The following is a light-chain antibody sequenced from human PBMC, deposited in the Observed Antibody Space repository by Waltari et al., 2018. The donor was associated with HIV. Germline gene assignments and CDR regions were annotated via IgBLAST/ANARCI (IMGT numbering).Light chain of an antibody. CDR1: QSVSSSY. V-gene: IGKV3-20*01. J-gene: IGKJ2*01. CDR2: GAY. Sequence: EIVLTQSPGTLSLSPGDRDTLSCRASQSVSSSYLAWYQQKPGQAPRLLIYGAYSRATGIPDRFSGSGSGTDFTLTISRLEPEDFAVYYCQQYGSSPPDTFGQGTKLEIK. CDR3: QQYGSSPPDT.